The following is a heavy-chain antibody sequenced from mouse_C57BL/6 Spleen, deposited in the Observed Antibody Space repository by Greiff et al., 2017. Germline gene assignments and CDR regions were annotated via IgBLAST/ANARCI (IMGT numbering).Heavy chain of an antibody. V-gene: IGHV1-19*01. Sequence: EVLLQESGAVLVKPGASVKMSCKASGYTFTDYCMNWVKQSPGKGLEWIGDINPGSGGTNYNEKFKGKATLTVDKSSSTAYMELNSLTSEDYAVYYCSSEETSLDALLAYWGQGTLVTVSA. CDR3: SSEETSLDALLAY. CDR1: GYTFTDYC. J-gene: IGHJ3*01. D-gene: IGHD3-2*01. CDR2: INPGSGGT.